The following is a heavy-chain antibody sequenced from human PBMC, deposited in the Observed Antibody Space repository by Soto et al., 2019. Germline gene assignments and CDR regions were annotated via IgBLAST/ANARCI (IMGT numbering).Heavy chain of an antibody. J-gene: IGHJ5*02. Sequence: SETLSLTCAVSGVYISSGGYSWSWIRQPPGKGLEWIGYIYHSGSTNYNPSLKSRVTISVDTSKNQFSLKLSSVTAADTAVYYCARAKAPLYSSSWYWFDPWGQGTLVTVSS. D-gene: IGHD6-13*01. CDR3: ARAKAPLYSSSWYWFDP. V-gene: IGHV4-30-2*01. CDR2: IYHSGST. CDR1: GVYISSGGYS.